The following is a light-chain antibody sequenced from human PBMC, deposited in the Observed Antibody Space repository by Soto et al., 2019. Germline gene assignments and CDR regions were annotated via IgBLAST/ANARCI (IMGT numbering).Light chain of an antibody. V-gene: IGLV2-14*01. CDR1: SSDVGGYNY. Sequence: QSALTQPASVSGSPGQSITISCTGTSSDVGGYNYVSWYQQHPGKAXXLXXYDVXXRXXXVXXXXSGSXSXXXXXXXXSGLQAEDEADYYCSSYTGSSTYVVFGGGTKVTVL. CDR2: DVX. CDR3: SSYTGSSTYVV. J-gene: IGLJ2*01.